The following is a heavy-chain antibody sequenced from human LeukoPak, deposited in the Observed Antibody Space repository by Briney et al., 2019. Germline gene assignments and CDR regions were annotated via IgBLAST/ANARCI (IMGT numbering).Heavy chain of an antibody. CDR3: ATGVRFLEWSRQGY. Sequence: ASVKVSCKASGYTFTSYGISWVRQAPGQGLEWMGWISAYNGNTNYAQKFQGRVTMTEDTSTDTAYMELSSLRSEDTAVYYCATGVRFLEWSRQGYWGQGTLVTVSS. CDR1: GYTFTSYG. V-gene: IGHV1-18*01. D-gene: IGHD3-3*01. CDR2: ISAYNGNT. J-gene: IGHJ4*02.